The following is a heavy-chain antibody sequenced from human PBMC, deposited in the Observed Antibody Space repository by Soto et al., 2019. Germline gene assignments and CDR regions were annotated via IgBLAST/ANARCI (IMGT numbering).Heavy chain of an antibody. V-gene: IGHV4-59*01. D-gene: IGHD3-16*02. J-gene: IGHJ4*02. CDR2: IYPNGRT. Sequence: QVHLQESGPGLVKPSETLSLTCAVSIASLDSDNWSWIRQPPGKGLEWIGYIYPNGRTNYNPSLRGRVAISIDKSKNQLSLRLDSVFAADAAVYFCARMRGLGEISPFFDHWGQGTLVTVSS. CDR3: ARMRGLGEISPFFDH. CDR1: IASLDSDN.